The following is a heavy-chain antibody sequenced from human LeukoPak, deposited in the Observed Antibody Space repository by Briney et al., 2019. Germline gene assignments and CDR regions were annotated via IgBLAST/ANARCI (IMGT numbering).Heavy chain of an antibody. Sequence: PGGSLRLSCAASGFTFRSYGMHWVRQAPGKGLEWVAVISYDGSNKYYADSVKGRLTISRDNSKNALYLQMNSLRAEDTAVYYCAKRQYSSGFYGMDVWGQGTTVTVSS. CDR3: AKRQYSSGFYGMDV. CDR2: ISYDGSNK. J-gene: IGHJ6*02. CDR1: GFTFRSYG. V-gene: IGHV3-30*18. D-gene: IGHD6-19*01.